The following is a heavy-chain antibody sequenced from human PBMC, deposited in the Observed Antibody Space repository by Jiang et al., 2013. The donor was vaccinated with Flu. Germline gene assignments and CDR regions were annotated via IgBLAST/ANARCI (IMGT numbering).Heavy chain of an antibody. J-gene: IGHJ5*02. CDR3: AADYSSYNWFDP. CDR2: IVVGSGNT. V-gene: IGHV1-58*01. Sequence: GAEVKKPGTSVKVSCKASGFTFTSSAVQWVRQARGQRLEWIGWIVVGSGNTNYAQKFQERVTITRDMSTSTAYMELSSLRSEDTAVYYCAADYSSYNWFDPGAREPWSPSPQ. D-gene: IGHD4-11*01. CDR1: GFTFTSSA.